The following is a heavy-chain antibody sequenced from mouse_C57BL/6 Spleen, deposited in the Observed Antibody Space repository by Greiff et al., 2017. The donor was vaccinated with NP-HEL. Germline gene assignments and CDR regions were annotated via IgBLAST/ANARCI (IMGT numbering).Heavy chain of an antibody. V-gene: IGHV1-85*01. D-gene: IGHD2-3*01. CDR3: AIDGYYVLDY. CDR1: GYTFTSYD. J-gene: IGHJ2*01. CDR2: IYPRDGST. Sequence: VKLLESGPELVKPGASVKLSCKASGYTFTSYDINWVKQRPGQGLEWIGWIYPRDGSTKYNEKFKGKATLTVDTSSSTAYMELHSLTSEDSAVYFCAIDGYYVLDYWGQGTTLTVSS.